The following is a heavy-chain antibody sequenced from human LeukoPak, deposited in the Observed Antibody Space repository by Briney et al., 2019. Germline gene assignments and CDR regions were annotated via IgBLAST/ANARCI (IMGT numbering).Heavy chain of an antibody. D-gene: IGHD3-10*02. V-gene: IGHV4-59*01. Sequence: PSETLSLTCSVFADSMNNYYWTWIRPPPGKGVEWVGNMHPGGTTKFHPSLEGRVTMSIDTSNKQFSLRLRSVTAADTATYYCAKTGSLFGRFLDHWGPGALVIVSS. CDR2: MHPGGTT. J-gene: IGHJ4*02. CDR3: AKTGSLFGRFLDH. CDR1: ADSMNNYY.